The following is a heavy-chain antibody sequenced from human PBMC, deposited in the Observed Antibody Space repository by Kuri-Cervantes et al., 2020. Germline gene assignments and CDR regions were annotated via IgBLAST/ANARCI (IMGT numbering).Heavy chain of an antibody. Sequence: GGSLRLSCAVSGFTFSSYVMTWVRQAPGKGLEWVSGISGSGSRTYYADSVKCRFTISRDNAKNSLYLQMNSLRAEDTAVYYCARAGIQLWEADFDYWGQGTLVTVSS. D-gene: IGHD5-18*01. CDR2: ISGSGSRT. CDR3: ARAGIQLWEADFDY. CDR1: GFTFSSYV. J-gene: IGHJ4*02. V-gene: IGHV3-23*01.